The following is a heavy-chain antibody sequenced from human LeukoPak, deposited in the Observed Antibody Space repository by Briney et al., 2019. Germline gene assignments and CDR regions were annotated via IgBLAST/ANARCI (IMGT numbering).Heavy chain of an antibody. D-gene: IGHD3-16*02. CDR2: INTNTGNP. V-gene: IGHV7-4-1*02. J-gene: IGHJ4*02. CDR1: GYTFTTYA. CDR3: ARDRGDYVWGSYRLFDY. Sequence: GASVKVSCKASGYTFTTYAMNWVRQAPGQGLEWMGWINTNTGNPTYAQGFTGRFVFSLDTSVSTAYLQISSLKAEDTAVYYCARDRGDYVWGSYRLFDYWGQGTLVTVSS.